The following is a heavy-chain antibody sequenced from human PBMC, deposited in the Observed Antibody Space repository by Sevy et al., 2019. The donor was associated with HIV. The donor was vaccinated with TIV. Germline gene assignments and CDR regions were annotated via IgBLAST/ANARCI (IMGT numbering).Heavy chain of an antibody. V-gene: IGHV3-21*01. Sequence: GGSLRLSCAASAFTFRSYNMNWVRQAPGKGLEWVSSISSSSSYIYYADSVRGRFTISRDNAKSSLYLQMNSLRAEDTALYYCTRDHYGSSWFASRVMDVWGQGTTVTVSS. CDR3: TRDHYGSSWFASRVMDV. D-gene: IGHD6-13*01. CDR2: ISSSSSYI. CDR1: AFTFRSYN. J-gene: IGHJ6*02.